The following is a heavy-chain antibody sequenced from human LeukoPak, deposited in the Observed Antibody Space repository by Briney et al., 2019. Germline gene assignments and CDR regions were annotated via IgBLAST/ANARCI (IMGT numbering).Heavy chain of an antibody. CDR1: GFTFSSYG. J-gene: IGHJ4*02. CDR3: ARKGYCSSTSCYMIDY. CDR2: ISYDESNK. D-gene: IGHD2-2*02. Sequence: GGSLRLSCAASGFTFSSYGMHWVRQAPGKGLEWVAVISYDESNKYYADSVKGRFTISRDNSKNTLYLQMNSLRAEDTAVYYCARKGYCSSTSCYMIDYWGQGTLVTVSS. V-gene: IGHV3-30*03.